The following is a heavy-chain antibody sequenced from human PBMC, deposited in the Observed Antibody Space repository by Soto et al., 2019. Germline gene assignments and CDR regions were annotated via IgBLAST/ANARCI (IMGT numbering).Heavy chain of an antibody. CDR3: ARVHYYGDYSFYDY. CDR2: ISSSSSTI. Sequence: GGSLRLSCAASGFTFSSYSMNWVRQAPGKGLEWVSYISSSSSTIYYADSVKGRFTISRDNAKNSLYLQMNSLRDEDTAVYYCARVHYYGDYSFYDYWGQGTLVTVSS. CDR1: GFTFSSYS. V-gene: IGHV3-48*02. J-gene: IGHJ4*02. D-gene: IGHD4-17*01.